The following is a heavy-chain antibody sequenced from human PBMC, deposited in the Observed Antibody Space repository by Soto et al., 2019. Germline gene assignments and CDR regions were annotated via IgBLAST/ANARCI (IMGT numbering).Heavy chain of an antibody. J-gene: IGHJ4*02. CDR2: ISYGDATI. Sequence: EVQLVESGGGLVQPGGSLRLSCAASGFILSDYTMNWVRQAPGKGLEWVSYISYGDATISYADSVKGRFTISRDSARGSLFLQMNSLRAEDTAVYYCARARAGYYFDYWGQGTLITVSS. CDR1: GFILSDYT. D-gene: IGHD3-10*01. V-gene: IGHV3-48*01. CDR3: ARARAGYYFDY.